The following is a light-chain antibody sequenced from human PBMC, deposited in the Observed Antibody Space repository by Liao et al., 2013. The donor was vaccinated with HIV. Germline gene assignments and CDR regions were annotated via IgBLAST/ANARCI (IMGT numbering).Light chain of an antibody. V-gene: IGLV3-1*01. CDR2: QDS. Sequence: SYELTQPPSVSVSPGQTASITCSGDKLGDKYACWYQQKPGQSPVLVIYQDSKRPSGIPERFSGSNSGNTATLTISGTQAMDEADYYCQAWDSSTFYWVFGGGTKLTVL. CDR3: QAWDSSTFYWV. J-gene: IGLJ3*02. CDR1: KLGDKY.